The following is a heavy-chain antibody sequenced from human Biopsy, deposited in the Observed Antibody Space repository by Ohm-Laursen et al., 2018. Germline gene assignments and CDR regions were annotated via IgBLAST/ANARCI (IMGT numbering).Heavy chain of an antibody. V-gene: IGHV4-39*01. J-gene: IGHJ4*02. CDR3: ARHSFGSGRDF. CDR1: DGSISNIINY. Sequence: TPSLTCTVTDGSISNIINYWGWIRQPLGKGLEWLGSIYYTGITDYNPSLKSRVTISVDTSNNQFSLKLSSLAAADTAVYYCARHSFGSGRDFWGQGTLVTVSS. D-gene: IGHD3-10*01. CDR2: IYYTGIT.